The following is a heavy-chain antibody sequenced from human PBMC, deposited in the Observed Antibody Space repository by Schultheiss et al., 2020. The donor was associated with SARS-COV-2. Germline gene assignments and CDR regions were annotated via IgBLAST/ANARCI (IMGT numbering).Heavy chain of an antibody. CDR1: GGSISSSNW. Sequence: SETLSLTCAVSGGSISSSNWWSWVRQPPGKGLEWIGYIYYSGSTYYNPSLKSRVTISVDTSKNQFSLKLSSVTAADTAVYYCARGDVGGFDYWGQGTLVTVSS. J-gene: IGHJ4*02. V-gene: IGHV4-4*02. D-gene: IGHD3-16*01. CDR3: ARGDVGGFDY. CDR2: IYYSGST.